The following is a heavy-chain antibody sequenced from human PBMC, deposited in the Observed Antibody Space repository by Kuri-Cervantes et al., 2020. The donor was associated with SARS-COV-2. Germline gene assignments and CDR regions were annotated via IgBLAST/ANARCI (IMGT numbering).Heavy chain of an antibody. CDR3: ARGTEGYVSSWYFDL. J-gene: IGHJ2*01. V-gene: IGHV4-59*01. Sequence: GSLRLSCEASGFTFSRSAMSWVRQAPGKGLEWIGYIYYSGSTNYNPSLKSRVTISVDTSKNQFSLKLSSVTAADTAVYYCARGTEGYVSSWYFDLWGHGTRVTVSS. CDR2: IYYSGST. CDR1: GFTFSRSA. D-gene: IGHD5-12*01.